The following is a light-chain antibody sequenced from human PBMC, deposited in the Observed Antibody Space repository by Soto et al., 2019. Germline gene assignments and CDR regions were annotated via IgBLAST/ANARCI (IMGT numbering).Light chain of an antibody. CDR2: DAS. CDR3: QQSYSSPYT. J-gene: IGKJ3*01. Sequence: DIQITHSPSSLSASVLYRVTITRQASQDINNYLKWYQQKPGKAPKLLIYDASNLETGVPSRFSGSGVGTDFTLTISGLQPEDFATYYCQQSYSSPYTFGPGTKVDNK. V-gene: IGKV1-33*01. CDR1: QDINNY.